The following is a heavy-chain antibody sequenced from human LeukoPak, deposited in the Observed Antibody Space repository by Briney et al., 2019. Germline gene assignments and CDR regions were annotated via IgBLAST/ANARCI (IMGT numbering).Heavy chain of an antibody. CDR2: IYYSVST. D-gene: IGHD3-10*01. CDR3: ARDKELWFGGIDY. CDR1: GGSISSSSYY. V-gene: IGHV4-39*06. Sequence: SETLSLTCTVSGGSISSSSYYWGWIRQPPGKGLQWIGTIYYSVSTYYNPSLKRRVTISVATSENQTPLKVTSVTAADTAVYYCARDKELWFGGIDYCGQGTLVTVSS. J-gene: IGHJ4*02.